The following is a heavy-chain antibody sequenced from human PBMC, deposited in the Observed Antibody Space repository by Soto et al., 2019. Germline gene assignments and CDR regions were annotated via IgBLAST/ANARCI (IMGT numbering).Heavy chain of an antibody. CDR1: GYSFTSYL. Sequence: PGESLKISCKGSGYSFTSYLIRWERQMPGKGLDWMGRIDPSDSYTNYSPSFQGHVTISADKSISTAYLQWSSLKASDTAMYYCASSRLSAAGHYYYYYGMDVWGQGTTVTVSS. CDR2: IDPSDSYT. CDR3: ASSRLSAAGHYYYYYGMDV. J-gene: IGHJ6*02. V-gene: IGHV5-10-1*01. D-gene: IGHD6-13*01.